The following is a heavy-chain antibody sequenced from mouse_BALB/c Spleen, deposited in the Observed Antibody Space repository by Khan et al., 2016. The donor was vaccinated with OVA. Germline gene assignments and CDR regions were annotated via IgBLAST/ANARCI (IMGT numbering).Heavy chain of an antibody. J-gene: IGHJ3*01. Sequence: EVKLEVSGPSLVKPSQTLSLTCSVTGDSITSGYWNWIRKFPGNKLEYMGYLSYSGNTYYNPSLKSRISITRDTSKNQYYLQLNSVTTEDTATYYCACELRGFAYWGQGTLVTVSA. CDR3: ACELRGFAY. V-gene: IGHV3-8*02. CDR1: GDSITSGY. D-gene: IGHD1-1*01. CDR2: LSYSGNT.